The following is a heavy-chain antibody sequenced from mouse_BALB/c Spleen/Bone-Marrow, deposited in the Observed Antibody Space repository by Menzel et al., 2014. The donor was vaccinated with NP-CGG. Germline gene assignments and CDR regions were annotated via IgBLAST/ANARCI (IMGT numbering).Heavy chain of an antibody. CDR1: GFTFSSFG. V-gene: IGHV5-17*02. CDR3: ARRYYGSSFSYFDY. D-gene: IGHD1-1*01. J-gene: IGHJ2*01. Sequence: EVKLMESGGGLVQPEGSRKLSCAASGFTFSSFGMHWVRQAPEKGLEWVAYISSGSSTIYYTDTVKGRFTISRDNPKNTLFLQMTSLRSEDTAMYCCARRYYGSSFSYFDYWGQGTTLTVSS. CDR2: ISSGSSTI.